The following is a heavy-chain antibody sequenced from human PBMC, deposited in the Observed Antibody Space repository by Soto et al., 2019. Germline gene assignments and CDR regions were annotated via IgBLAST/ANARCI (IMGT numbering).Heavy chain of an antibody. CDR2: IWYDGSDK. CDR1: GFTFSSYA. V-gene: IGHV3-33*06. J-gene: IGHJ3*01. Sequence: GRSLRLSSAASGFTFSSYAMHWVRQAPGKGLEWVVVIWYDGSDKSYADSVRGRFTVSRENSKNTRYLQMKSLRAGDTALYYCAKDSRLPDFGLFMHAFIVWGQGTVVTVSS. D-gene: IGHD3-3*01. CDR3: AKDSRLPDFGLFMHAFIV.